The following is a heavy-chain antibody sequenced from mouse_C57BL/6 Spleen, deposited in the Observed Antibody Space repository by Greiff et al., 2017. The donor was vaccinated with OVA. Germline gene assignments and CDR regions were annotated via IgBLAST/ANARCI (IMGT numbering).Heavy chain of an antibody. V-gene: IGHV5-17*01. Sequence: DVMLVESGGGLVKPGGSLKLSCAASGFTFSDYGMHWVRQAPEKGLEWVAYISSGSSTIYSADTVKGRFTISRDNAKNTLFLQMTSLRSEDTAMYYCANGVFDYWGQGTTLTVSS. CDR1: GFTFSDYG. J-gene: IGHJ2*01. CDR3: ANGVFDY. CDR2: ISSGSSTI.